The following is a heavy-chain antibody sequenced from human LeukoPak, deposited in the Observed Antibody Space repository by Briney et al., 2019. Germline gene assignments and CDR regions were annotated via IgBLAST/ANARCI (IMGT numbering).Heavy chain of an antibody. Sequence: GGSLRLSCAASGFTFSSYGMHWVRQAPGKGLEWVAVIWYDASNKYYADSVKGRITIPRDNSKNTLYLQMNSLRAEDTAVYYCAKVEDYYDSSGYFVFDYWGQGTLVTVSS. V-gene: IGHV3-33*06. CDR3: AKVEDYYDSSGYFVFDY. J-gene: IGHJ4*02. CDR1: GFTFSSYG. D-gene: IGHD3-22*01. CDR2: IWYDASNK.